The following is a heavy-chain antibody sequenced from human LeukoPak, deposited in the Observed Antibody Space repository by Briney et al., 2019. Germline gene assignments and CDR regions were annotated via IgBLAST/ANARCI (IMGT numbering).Heavy chain of an antibody. Sequence: GRSLRLSCAASGFTFSSSGMHWVRQAPGKGLEWVAVISNDGNNKYYADSVKGRFTISRDNSKNTQYLQMNSLGAEDTAVYYCAKDRSTSWSLDYWGQGTLVTVPS. CDR1: GFTFSSSG. V-gene: IGHV3-30*18. CDR3: AKDRSTSWSLDY. J-gene: IGHJ4*02. D-gene: IGHD2-2*01. CDR2: ISNDGNNK.